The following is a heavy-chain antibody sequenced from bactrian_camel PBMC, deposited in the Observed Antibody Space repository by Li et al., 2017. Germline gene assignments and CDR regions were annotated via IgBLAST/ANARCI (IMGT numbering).Heavy chain of an antibody. J-gene: IGHJ6*01. D-gene: IGHD2*01. V-gene: IGHV3S26*01. CDR1: GFTFSRYY. CDR3: AADEFSGGYCYGGFGY. Sequence: HVQLVESGGGLVQPGGSLRLSCAASGFTFSRYYVNWVRQAPGKEREGVATIDSSGRTTYAASVEGRFTISQDNAKNTLYLQMNSLKPEDTAMYYCAADEFSGGYCYGGFGYWGQGTQVTVS. CDR2: IDSSGRT.